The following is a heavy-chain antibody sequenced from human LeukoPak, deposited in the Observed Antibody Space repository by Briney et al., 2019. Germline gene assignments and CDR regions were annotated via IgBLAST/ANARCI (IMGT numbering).Heavy chain of an antibody. V-gene: IGHV1-18*01. CDR1: GYTFSSYG. J-gene: IGHJ4*02. CDR2: ISAYNGNT. CDR3: ARGRGYCSSTSCRRGIFDY. Sequence: ASVKVSCKASGYTFSSYGISWVRQAPGQGLEWKGWISAYNGNTKYAQKLQGRVTMTTDTSTSTTYMELRSLRSDDTAVYYCARGRGYCSSTSCRRGIFDYWGQGTLVTVSS. D-gene: IGHD2-2*01.